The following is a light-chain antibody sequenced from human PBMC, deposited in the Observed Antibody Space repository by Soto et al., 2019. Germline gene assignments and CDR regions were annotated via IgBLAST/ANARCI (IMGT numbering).Light chain of an antibody. CDR1: QSISNW. V-gene: IGKV1-5*01. CDR3: QQYNAFSNT. Sequence: DIQMTQSPSTLSASVGDRVTITRRASQSISNWVAWYQKKPGKSPALLIYDASTLQSGVPSRFSGRGSGTEFNLTINSLQTDDFATYECQQYNAFSNTFGQGTKVDIK. CDR2: DAS. J-gene: IGKJ1*01.